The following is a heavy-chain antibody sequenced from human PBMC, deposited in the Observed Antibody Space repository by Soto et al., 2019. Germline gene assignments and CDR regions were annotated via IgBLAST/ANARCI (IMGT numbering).Heavy chain of an antibody. Sequence: ASETLSLTCTVSGGSISSGGYYWSWIRQHPGKGLEWIGYIYYSGSTYYNPSLKSRVTISVDTSKNQFSLKLSSVTAADTAVYYCARDRDYGGNWFDPWGQGTLVTVSS. CDR1: GGSISSGGYY. D-gene: IGHD4-17*01. CDR2: IYYSGST. J-gene: IGHJ5*02. V-gene: IGHV4-31*03. CDR3: ARDRDYGGNWFDP.